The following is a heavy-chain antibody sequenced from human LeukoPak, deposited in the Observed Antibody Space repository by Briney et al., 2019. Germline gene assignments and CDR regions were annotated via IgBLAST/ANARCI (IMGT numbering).Heavy chain of an antibody. Sequence: ASVKVSCKASGYTFTGYYMHWVRQAPGQGLEWMGRINPDSGGTNYAQKFQGRVTMTRDTSISTAYMELSRLRSDDTAVYYCAKGHSRNSGYPYYFDYWGQGTLVTVSS. J-gene: IGHJ4*02. V-gene: IGHV1-2*06. CDR2: INPDSGGT. CDR3: AKGHSRNSGYPYYFDY. D-gene: IGHD3-22*01. CDR1: GYTFTGYY.